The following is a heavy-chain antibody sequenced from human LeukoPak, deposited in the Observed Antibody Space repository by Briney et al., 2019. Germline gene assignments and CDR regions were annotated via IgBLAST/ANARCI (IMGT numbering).Heavy chain of an antibody. V-gene: IGHV1-46*01. CDR2: INPSGGST. CDR3: ARAYGSGSYTLLFFDY. J-gene: IGHJ4*02. CDR1: GYIFTNYG. D-gene: IGHD3-10*01. Sequence: ASVKVSCKASGYIFTNYGISWVRQAPGQGLEWMGIINPSGGSTSYAQKFQGRVTMTRDTSTSTVYMELSSLRSEDTAVYYCARAYGSGSYTLLFFDYWGQGTLVTVSS.